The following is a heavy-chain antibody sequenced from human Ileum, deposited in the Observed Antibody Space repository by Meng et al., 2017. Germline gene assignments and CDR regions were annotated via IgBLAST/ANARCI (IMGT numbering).Heavy chain of an antibody. CDR3: ASGSGSLDY. CDR1: GGSVSNNIAA. V-gene: IGHV6-1*01. D-gene: IGHD3-3*01. J-gene: IGHJ4*02. CDR2: TYYRSKWYS. Sequence: QVPLHQSRPVLVKPSQTLSLTCAVSGGSVSNNIAAWNWIRQSPLRGLEWLGRTYYRSKWYSEYAVSVKSRISITPDTSKNQFSLQMNSVTPEDTAVYYCASGSGSLDYWGPGTLVTVSS.